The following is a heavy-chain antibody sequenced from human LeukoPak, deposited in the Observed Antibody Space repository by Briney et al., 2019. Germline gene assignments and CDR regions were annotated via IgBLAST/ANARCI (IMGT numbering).Heavy chain of an antibody. CDR2: INSDGSST. CDR1: GFTFSSYW. Sequence: PGGSLRLSCAASGFTFSSYWMHWVRQAPGKGLVWVSRINSDGSSTSYADSVKGRFTISRDNAKNTLYLQMNSLRAEDTAAYYCARAGGSYTLLPYWGQGTLVTVSS. V-gene: IGHV3-74*01. D-gene: IGHD1-26*01. CDR3: ARAGGSYTLLPY. J-gene: IGHJ4*02.